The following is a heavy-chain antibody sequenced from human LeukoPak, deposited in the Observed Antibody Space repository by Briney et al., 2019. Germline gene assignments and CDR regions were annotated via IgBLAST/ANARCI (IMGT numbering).Heavy chain of an antibody. Sequence: VTVSCKASGYTFTSYWIQWVRQALGQGLEWMGLINPDGGSTAYAHRFQGRVTMTRDTSTSTVYMDFSSLRSEDTALYYCARAPRNSSTMLDYWGQGTLVTVSS. CDR3: ARAPRNSSTMLDY. CDR1: GYTFTSYW. D-gene: IGHD6-13*01. V-gene: IGHV1-46*01. J-gene: IGHJ4*02. CDR2: INPDGGST.